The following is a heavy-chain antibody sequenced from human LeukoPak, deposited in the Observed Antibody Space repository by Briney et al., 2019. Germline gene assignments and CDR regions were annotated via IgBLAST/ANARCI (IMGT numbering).Heavy chain of an antibody. CDR1: GYTFTSYD. Sequence: ASVKVSCKASGYTFTSYDINWVRQATGQGLEWMGWMNPNSGNTGYAQKFQGRVTMTRNTSISTAYMELSSLRSEDTAVYYFAGGGGAGLHYYLYCMDGWGKGNTVTVSS. CDR2: MNPNSGNT. CDR3: AGGGGAGLHYYLYCMDG. V-gene: IGHV1-8*01. D-gene: IGHD3-16*01. J-gene: IGHJ6*03.